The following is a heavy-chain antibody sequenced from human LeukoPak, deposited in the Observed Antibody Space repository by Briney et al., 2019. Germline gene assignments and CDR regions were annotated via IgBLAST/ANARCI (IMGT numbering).Heavy chain of an antibody. CDR1: GGSFSGYY. CDR3: ARGRAGATGY. D-gene: IGHD1-26*01. J-gene: IGHJ4*02. V-gene: IGHV4-34*01. CDR2: INHSGST. Sequence: SETLSLTCAVYGGSFSGYYWSWIRQPPGKGLEWIGEINHSGSTNYNPSLKSRVTISVDTPKNQFSLKLSSVTAADTAVYYCARGRAGATGYWGQGTLVTVSS.